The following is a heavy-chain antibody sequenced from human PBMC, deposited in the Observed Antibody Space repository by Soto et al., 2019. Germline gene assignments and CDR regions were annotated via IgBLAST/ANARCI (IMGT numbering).Heavy chain of an antibody. V-gene: IGHV3-7*01. CDR1: GFTFSSYW. Sequence: PGGSLRLSCAASGFTFSSYWMSWVRQAPGKGLEWVANIKQDGSEKYYVDSVKGRFTISRDNAKNSLYLQMNSLRAEDTAVYYCARVALVAGRYFDYWGQGTMVTVYS. CDR2: IKQDGSEK. J-gene: IGHJ4*02. CDR3: ARVALVAGRYFDY. D-gene: IGHD6-19*01.